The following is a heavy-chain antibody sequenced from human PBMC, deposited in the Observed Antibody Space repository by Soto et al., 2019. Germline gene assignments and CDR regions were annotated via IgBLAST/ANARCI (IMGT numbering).Heavy chain of an antibody. CDR2: ISGSGGGT. V-gene: IGHV3-23*01. CDR3: ARESDH. CDR1: GFTFSSYA. J-gene: IGHJ4*02. Sequence: GGSLRLSCAASGFTFSSYAMSWVRQAPGKGLEWVSTISGSGGGTYYADSMKGRFTIFRDNSKNTLYLQMYSLRVEDTAVYYCARESDHWGQGTLVTVSS.